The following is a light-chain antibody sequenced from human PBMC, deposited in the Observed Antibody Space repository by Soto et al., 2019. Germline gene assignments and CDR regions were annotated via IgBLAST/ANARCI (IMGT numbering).Light chain of an antibody. J-gene: IGKJ1*01. CDR1: QRVSSSY. Sequence: EMVLTQAPGTLSLSPGERATLSCRARQRVSSSYLAWYQQKPGQAPRLLIYGASSRATGIPDRFSGSGSGTDFTLTISRLEPEDFAVYYCQQYGSSGTFGQGTKVEIK. CDR3: QQYGSSGT. V-gene: IGKV3-20*01. CDR2: GAS.